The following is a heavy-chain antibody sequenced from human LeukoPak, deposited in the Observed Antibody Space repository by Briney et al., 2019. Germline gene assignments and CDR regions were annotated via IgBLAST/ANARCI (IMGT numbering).Heavy chain of an antibody. V-gene: IGHV3-9*01. CDR1: GFTFDDYA. CDR2: ISWNSGSI. D-gene: IGHD3-22*01. CDR3: AKTGDSSGYYLPDY. J-gene: IGHJ4*02. Sequence: GGSLRLSCAASGFTFDDYAMHWVRQAPGKGLEWVSGISWNSGSIGYADSVKGRFTISRDNAKNSLYLQMNSLRAEDTALYYCAKTGDSSGYYLPDYWGQGTLVTVPS.